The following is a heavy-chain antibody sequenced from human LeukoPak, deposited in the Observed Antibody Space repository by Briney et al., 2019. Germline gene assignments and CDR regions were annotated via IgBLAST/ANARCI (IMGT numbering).Heavy chain of an antibody. J-gene: IGHJ5*02. V-gene: IGHV3-23*01. D-gene: IGHD1-26*01. Sequence: PGGSLRLSCAASGFTLSYFGMSWVRQAPGKGLEWVSRIYGGGCCAYYADSVKGRFTMYRDDSKNTLHLQLNSLRDEDTAVYYCAKDAVGANGLWDWLDPWGQGSLVTVSS. CDR1: GFTLSYFG. CDR2: IYGGGCCA. CDR3: AKDAVGANGLWDWLDP.